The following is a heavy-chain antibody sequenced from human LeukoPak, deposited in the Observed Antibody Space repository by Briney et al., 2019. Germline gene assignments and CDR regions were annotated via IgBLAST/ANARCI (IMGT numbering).Heavy chain of an antibody. J-gene: IGHJ4*02. CDR3: TTVLGYSSRWYGDYFDY. CDR1: GFTFSNAW. D-gene: IGHD6-13*01. V-gene: IGHV3-15*01. CDR2: IKSKTDGGTT. Sequence: PGGSLRLSCAASGFTFSNAWMSWVRQAPVKGLEWVGRIKSKTDGGTTDYAAPVKGRFTISRDDSKNTLYLQMNSLKTEDTAVYYCTTVLGYSSRWYGDYFDYWGQGTLVTVSS.